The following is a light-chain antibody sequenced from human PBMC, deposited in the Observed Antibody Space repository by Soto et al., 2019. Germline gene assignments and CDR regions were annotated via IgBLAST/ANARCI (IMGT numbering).Light chain of an antibody. CDR2: DDR. CDR3: QVWDSSNDHVV. V-gene: IGLV3-21*02. J-gene: IGLJ2*01. CDR1: NIGSKN. Sequence: SYELTQPPSVSVAPGQTARIPCGGNNIGSKNVHWFQQKPGQAPVLVIYDDRDRPSGIPERFSGSNSANTATLTISRVEAGDEADYYCQVWDSSNDHVVFGGGTKLTVL.